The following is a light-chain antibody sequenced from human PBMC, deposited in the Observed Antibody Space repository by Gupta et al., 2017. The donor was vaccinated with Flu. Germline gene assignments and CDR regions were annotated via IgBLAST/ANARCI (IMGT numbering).Light chain of an antibody. CDR2: NDN. V-gene: IGLV1-44*01. J-gene: IGLJ1*01. CDR1: SANIESNT. CDR3: AAGDGSGLYV. Sequence: QPVLHQPPPASGAPGQRVTISCSGSSANIESNTVIWYQQLPGTAPKLLMYNDNRRPSGVPDRFSGSKSGTSASLAISALQPEDEADYYCAAGDGSGLYVFGSGTKVTVV.